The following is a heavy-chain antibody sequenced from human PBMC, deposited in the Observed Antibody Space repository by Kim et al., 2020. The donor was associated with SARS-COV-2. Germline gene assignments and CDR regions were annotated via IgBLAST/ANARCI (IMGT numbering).Heavy chain of an antibody. CDR3: ARAGESGWFGVISGMDV. J-gene: IGHJ6*02. CDR1: GGSISSYY. D-gene: IGHD3-10*01. V-gene: IGHV4-59*13. Sequence: SETLSLTCTVSGGSISSYYWSWIRQPPGKGLEWIVYIYYSGSTNYNPSLKSRVTISVDTSKNQFYLKLSSVTAADTAVYYCARAGESGWFGVISGMDVWGQETTVPVYS. CDR2: IYYSGST.